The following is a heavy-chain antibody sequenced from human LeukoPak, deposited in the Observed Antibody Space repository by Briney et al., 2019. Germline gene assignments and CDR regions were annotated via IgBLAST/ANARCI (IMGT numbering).Heavy chain of an antibody. CDR2: ISRSGSSI. Sequence: PGGSLRLSCAASGFTFSSYEMNWVRQAPGKGLEWVSYISRSGSSIYYADSVRGRFTISRDNTKNSLYLQMNSLRTEDTALYYCARDLHYWAAMDVWGQGTTVTVSS. CDR1: GFTFSSYE. D-gene: IGHD2-8*02. J-gene: IGHJ6*02. V-gene: IGHV3-48*03. CDR3: ARDLHYWAAMDV.